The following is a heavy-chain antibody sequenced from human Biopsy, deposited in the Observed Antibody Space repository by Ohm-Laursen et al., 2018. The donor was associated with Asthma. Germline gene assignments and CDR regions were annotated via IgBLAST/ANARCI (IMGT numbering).Heavy chain of an antibody. CDR3: GRGDSSNWSHYYFDY. D-gene: IGHD3-22*01. V-gene: IGHV3-53*03. Sequence: SLTLSFAGTGFGVTINPMFWVWNAQRKGLGRVSVIFSGGTSNTTDSVRGWFTISRDYSKNTLYLQMHSLLAEDTAVYYCGRGDSSNWSHYYFDYWGQGTLVTVSS. CDR1: GFGVTINP. CDR2: IFSGGTS. J-gene: IGHJ4*02.